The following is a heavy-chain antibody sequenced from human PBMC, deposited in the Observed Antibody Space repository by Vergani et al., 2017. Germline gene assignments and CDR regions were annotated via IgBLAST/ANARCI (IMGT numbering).Heavy chain of an antibody. Sequence: EVQLVESGGGLVQPGRSLRLSCAASGFTFDDYALHWVRQAPGKGLEWVSGISWNSGSIGYADSVKGRFTISRDNAKNSLYLQMNSLRAEDTALYYCAKDTSYSYGGVFDYWGQGTLVTVSS. CDR2: ISWNSGSI. CDR1: GFTFDDYA. D-gene: IGHD5-18*01. CDR3: AKDTSYSYGGVFDY. J-gene: IGHJ4*02. V-gene: IGHV3-9*01.